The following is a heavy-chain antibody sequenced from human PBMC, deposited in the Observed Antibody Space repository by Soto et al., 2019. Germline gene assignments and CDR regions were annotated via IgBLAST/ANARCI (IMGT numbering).Heavy chain of an antibody. V-gene: IGHV3-15*01. CDR2: IKSKTDGGTT. Sequence: GSLRLSCAASGFTFSNAWMSWVRQAPGKGLEWVGRIKSKTDGGTTDYAAPVKGRFTISRDDSKNTLYPQMNSLKTEDTAVYYCTTGIVLKGHDAFDIWGQGTMVTVSS. CDR3: TTGIVLKGHDAFDI. J-gene: IGHJ3*02. CDR1: GFTFSNAW. D-gene: IGHD2-8*01.